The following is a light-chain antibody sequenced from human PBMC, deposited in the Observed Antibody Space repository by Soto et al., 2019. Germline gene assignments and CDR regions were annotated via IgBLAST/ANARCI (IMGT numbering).Light chain of an antibody. V-gene: IGLV1-40*01. J-gene: IGLJ7*01. CDR3: QSYDSNLSGVL. Sequence: QLVLTQPPSVSGAPGERVAISCTGSSSNIGAGYEVHWYQQLPGAAPKLLIFDNNNRPSGVPDRFSGSKSGTSASLAITGLQAEDEADYYCQSYDSNLSGVLFGGGTQLTVL. CDR1: SSNIGAGYE. CDR2: DNN.